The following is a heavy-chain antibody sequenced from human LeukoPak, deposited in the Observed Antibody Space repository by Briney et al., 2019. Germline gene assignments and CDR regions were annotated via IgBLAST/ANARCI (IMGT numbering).Heavy chain of an antibody. Sequence: GESLRLSCAASGFSFSVYSMKWVRQAPGKGLEWVSSISSSSDYIYHADSVKGRFTISRDNAKNSLFLQMNSLRVEDTAVYYCARARQALVGATDCWGQGTLVTVS. V-gene: IGHV3-21*01. CDR2: ISSSSDYI. D-gene: IGHD1-26*01. CDR3: ARARQALVGATDC. J-gene: IGHJ4*02. CDR1: GFSFSVYS.